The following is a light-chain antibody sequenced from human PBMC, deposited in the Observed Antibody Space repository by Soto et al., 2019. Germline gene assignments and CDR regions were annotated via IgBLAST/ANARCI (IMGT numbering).Light chain of an antibody. V-gene: IGKV3-11*01. J-gene: IGKJ5*01. CDR3: QQRGSWPPIT. CDR1: QSVSSY. CDR2: DAS. Sequence: EIVLTQSPATVSLSPGERATLSCRASQSVSSYLAWYQQKPGQAPRLLIYDASNRATGIPARFSGSGSGTDFTLTISSLEPEDFAVYYCQQRGSWPPITFGQGTRLETK.